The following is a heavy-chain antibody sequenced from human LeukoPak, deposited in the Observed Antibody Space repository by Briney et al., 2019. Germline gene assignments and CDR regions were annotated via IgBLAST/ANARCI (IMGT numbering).Heavy chain of an antibody. D-gene: IGHD1-7*01. Sequence: SETLSLTCTVSDYSISSGYYWGWIRQPPGKGLEWIGSIFHSGSTYYNPSLKSRVTISVDTSKNQFSLKLNSVTAADTAVYYCARSNWNYDLPGYYFDYWGQGTLVTVSS. CDR3: ARSNWNYDLPGYYFDY. CDR2: IFHSGST. J-gene: IGHJ4*02. V-gene: IGHV4-38-2*02. CDR1: DYSISSGYY.